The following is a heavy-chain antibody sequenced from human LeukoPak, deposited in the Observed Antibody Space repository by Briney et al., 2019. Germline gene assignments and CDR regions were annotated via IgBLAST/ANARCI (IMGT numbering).Heavy chain of an antibody. CDR1: GGSISSGGYY. V-gene: IGHV4-30-2*01. Sequence: SQTLSLTCTVSGGSISSGGYYWSWIRQPPGKGLEWIGYIYHSGSANYNPSLQSRVTISVDTSKSQFSLNLTSVTTADTAVYYCARASYYYDGLDYWGQGALVTVSP. CDR3: ARASYYYDGLDY. D-gene: IGHD3-22*01. CDR2: IYHSGSA. J-gene: IGHJ4*01.